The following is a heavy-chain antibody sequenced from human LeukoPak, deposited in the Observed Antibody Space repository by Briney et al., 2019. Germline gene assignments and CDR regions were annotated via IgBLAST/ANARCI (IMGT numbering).Heavy chain of an antibody. V-gene: IGHV4-39*07. J-gene: IGHJ4*02. D-gene: IGHD6-19*01. Sequence: SETLSLTCTVSGVSISSSNSYWGWIRQPPGKGLEWIGSIYYSGNTYYNPSLKSRVTISVDTSKNQFSLKLSSVTAADTAVYYCARIIAVAGTDYWGQGTLVTVSS. CDR3: ARIIAVAGTDY. CDR2: IYYSGNT. CDR1: GVSISSSNSY.